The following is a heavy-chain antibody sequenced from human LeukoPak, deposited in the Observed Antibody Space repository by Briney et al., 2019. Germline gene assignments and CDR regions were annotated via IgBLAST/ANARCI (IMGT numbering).Heavy chain of an antibody. CDR3: ARRPRGFYYGSGSYYDYYYYMDV. Sequence: SETLSLTCAVYGGSFSGYYWSWIRQPPGKGLEWIGEINHSGSTNYNPSLKSRVTISVDTSKNQFSLKLSSVTAADTAVYYCARRPRGFYYGSGSYYDYYYYMDVWGKGTTVTISS. CDR1: GGSFSGYY. J-gene: IGHJ6*03. D-gene: IGHD3-10*01. CDR2: INHSGST. V-gene: IGHV4-34*01.